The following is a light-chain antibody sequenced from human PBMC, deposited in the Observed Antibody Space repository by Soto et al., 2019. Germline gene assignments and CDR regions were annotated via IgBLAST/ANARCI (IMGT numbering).Light chain of an antibody. CDR2: GSS. V-gene: IGKV3-20*01. CDR1: QTVSGNY. J-gene: IGKJ2*01. Sequence: EIVLTQSPGILSLSPGERATLSCRASQTVSGNYLAWYQQKPGQSPRLLIYGSSDRATGIPDRFSGSGSGTDFALTINRVEPEDFAVYYCQQYGSSPPYTFGQGTTLEI. CDR3: QQYGSSPPYT.